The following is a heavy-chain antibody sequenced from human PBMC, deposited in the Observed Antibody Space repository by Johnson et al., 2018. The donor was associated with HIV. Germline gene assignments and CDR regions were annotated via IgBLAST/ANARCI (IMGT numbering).Heavy chain of an antibody. Sequence: QLVESGGRVVQPGRSLRLSCAASGFTFNSYGMHWVRQAPGKGLEWVAFISYDGSNKHYAHSVKGRYSISRDNTKDTLSLQMNSLRVEDTAVYYCARGDWLTVVTSPDAFDIWGQGTMVTVSS. CDR2: ISYDGSNK. D-gene: IGHD4-23*01. CDR3: ARGDWLTVVTSPDAFDI. V-gene: IGHV3-30*03. CDR1: GFTFNSYG. J-gene: IGHJ3*02.